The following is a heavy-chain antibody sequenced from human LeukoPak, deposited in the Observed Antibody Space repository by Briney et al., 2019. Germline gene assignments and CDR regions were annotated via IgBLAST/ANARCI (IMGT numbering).Heavy chain of an antibody. CDR2: ISGSGGST. Sequence: GGSLRLSCAASGFTFSSYAMSWVRQAPGKGLEWVSAISGSGGSTYYADTVKGRFTISRDNSKNTLYLQMNSLRAEDTAVYYCAKSAYDSSGYYFLADAFDIWGQGTMVTVSS. CDR3: AKSAYDSSGYYFLADAFDI. CDR1: GFTFSSYA. J-gene: IGHJ3*02. D-gene: IGHD3-22*01. V-gene: IGHV3-23*01.